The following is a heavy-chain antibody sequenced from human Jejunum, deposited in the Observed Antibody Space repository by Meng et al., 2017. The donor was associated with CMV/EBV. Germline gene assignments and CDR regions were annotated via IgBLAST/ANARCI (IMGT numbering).Heavy chain of an antibody. D-gene: IGHD2/OR15-2a*01. CDR2: LYPEERT. J-gene: IGHJ4*02. Sequence: CPVSVASISRTRSSWGCIRPPPGKGLGWFVTLYPEERTYSNPSLKSRVTISVDTSKNQFSLKLSSVTAADTAVYFCATFEYFAYWGQGTGVTVSS. CDR1: VASISRTRSS. CDR3: ATFEYFAY. V-gene: IGHV4-39*07.